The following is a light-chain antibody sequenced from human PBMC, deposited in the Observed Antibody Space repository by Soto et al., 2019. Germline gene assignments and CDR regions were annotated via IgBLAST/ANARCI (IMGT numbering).Light chain of an antibody. Sequence: EIVMTQSPATLSVSPGESATLSCRASQSISSELAWYQQKPGQPPRLLIYGASTRATGVPARFXGSGSGSXXXXXXXXLQSEDFAVYYCQQGHNWPLTFGQGTRLEI. CDR2: GAS. CDR1: QSISSE. CDR3: QQGHNWPLT. V-gene: IGKV3-15*01. J-gene: IGKJ2*01.